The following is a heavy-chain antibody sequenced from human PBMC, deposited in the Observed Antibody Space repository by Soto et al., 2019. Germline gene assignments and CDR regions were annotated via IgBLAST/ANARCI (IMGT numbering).Heavy chain of an antibody. V-gene: IGHV3-66*01. J-gene: IGHJ6*02. Sequence: EVQLVESGGGLVQPGGSLRLSCAASGFTVSTDWMYWVRQAPGKGLEWVSVIRSGGNTYYADSVEGRFTISRDNSKNTVYLQMKSLRAEDTAVYYCARENYYYGMDVWGQGTTVTVSS. CDR3: ARENYYYGMDV. CDR2: IRSGGNT. CDR1: GFTVSTDW.